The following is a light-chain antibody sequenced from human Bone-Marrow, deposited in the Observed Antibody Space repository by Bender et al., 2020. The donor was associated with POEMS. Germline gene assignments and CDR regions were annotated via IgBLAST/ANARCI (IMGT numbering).Light chain of an antibody. CDR2: ASP. CDR3: AVWEDSLNGWV. Sequence: QSVLTQPPSASGTPGQRVTISCSGGSSNIGAQAVNWYQHLPGTAPNLLIHASPRRPSEVPDRFSGSSSGTAASLAMTGLQSEKEVEYYWAVWEDSLNGWVVGGGTKLTVL. CDR1: SSNIGAQA. J-gene: IGLJ3*02. V-gene: IGLV1-44*01.